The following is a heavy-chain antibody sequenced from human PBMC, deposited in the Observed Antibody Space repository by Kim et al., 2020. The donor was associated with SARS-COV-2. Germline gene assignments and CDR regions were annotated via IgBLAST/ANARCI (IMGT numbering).Heavy chain of an antibody. J-gene: IGHJ6*02. CDR2: IYYSGST. Sequence: SETLSLTCTVSSGSMTNYYWSWIRQPPGKGLECIGFIYYSGSTNYNPSLTSRVPISVDASKNQFTLILTSVTAADTAEYYCPGLAVAKYGTYVWGQGTTVTASS. CDR1: SGSMTNYY. CDR3: PGLAVAKYGTYV. V-gene: IGHV4-59*01. D-gene: IGHD6-19*01.